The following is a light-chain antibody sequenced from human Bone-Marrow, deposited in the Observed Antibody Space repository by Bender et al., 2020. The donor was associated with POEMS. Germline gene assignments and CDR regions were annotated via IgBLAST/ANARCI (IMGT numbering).Light chain of an antibody. J-gene: IGLJ1*01. CDR2: SNY. V-gene: IGLV1-44*01. Sequence: QSVLTQPPSASGTPGQSVIISCSGTDSNFGGNNVNWYQHLPGTAPRLVVYSNYQRPSGVPARFSGSKSGNTASLTISGLQAEDETDYYCSSYTTDGTFVFGTGTEVTVL. CDR3: SSYTTDGTFV. CDR1: DSNFGGNN.